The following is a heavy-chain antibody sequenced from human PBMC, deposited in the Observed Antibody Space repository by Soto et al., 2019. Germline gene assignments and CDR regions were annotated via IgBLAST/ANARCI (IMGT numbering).Heavy chain of an antibody. V-gene: IGHV3-21*01. CDR2: ISSSSTCI. Sequence: GGSLRLSCAGSGFTFSWYTMNWVRQAPGEGLEWVSSISSSSTCIYYAGSVKGRFAISRDNAKNSLYLQMNSLRAEDTAVYYCATFLFASLDSWGQGTLVTVSS. CDR3: ATFLFASLDS. D-gene: IGHD2-21*01. J-gene: IGHJ4*02. CDR1: GFTFSWYT.